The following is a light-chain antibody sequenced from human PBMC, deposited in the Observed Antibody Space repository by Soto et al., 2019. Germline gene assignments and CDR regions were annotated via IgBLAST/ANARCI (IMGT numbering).Light chain of an antibody. V-gene: IGKV3-11*01. CDR3: QQRSNWGYT. CDR1: QSVSSY. Sequence: EIVLTQSPATLSLSPGERATLSCRASQSVSSYLAWYQQKPGQAPRLLIYDASNRATGIPARFSGSGSGTDFTLTLSSLEPEDVAVYYCQQRSNWGYTFGQGTKLEIK. CDR2: DAS. J-gene: IGKJ2*01.